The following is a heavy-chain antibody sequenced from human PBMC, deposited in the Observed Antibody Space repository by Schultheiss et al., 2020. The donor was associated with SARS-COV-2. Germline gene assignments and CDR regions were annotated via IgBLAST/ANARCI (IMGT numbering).Heavy chain of an antibody. CDR1: GFTFNSYA. CDR2: ISYDGSNK. J-gene: IGHJ4*02. D-gene: IGHD3-10*01. Sequence: GGSLRLSCAASGFTFNSYAMHWVRQPPGKGLEWVAVISYDGSNKYYADSVKGRFTISRDNSKNSLYLQMNSLRTEDTALYYCAKDRGRGVIIPFDYWGQGTLVTVSS. CDR3: AKDRGRGVIIPFDY. V-gene: IGHV3-30*04.